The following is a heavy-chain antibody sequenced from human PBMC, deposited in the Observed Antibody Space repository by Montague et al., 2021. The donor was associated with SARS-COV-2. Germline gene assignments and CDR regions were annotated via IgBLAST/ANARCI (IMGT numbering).Heavy chain of an antibody. CDR2: ISISDGNT. V-gene: IGHV3-23*01. CDR1: GFTFSSYA. D-gene: IGHD6-13*01. J-gene: IGHJ3*02. CDR3: AKDRQLVGDDAFDI. Sequence: SLRLSCAASGFTFSSYAMSWVRQAPGKGLEWVSTISISDGNTYYADSVKGRFTISRDESKNTLYLQMNSLRAKDTAVYYCAKDRQLVGDDAFDIWGQGTMVTVSS.